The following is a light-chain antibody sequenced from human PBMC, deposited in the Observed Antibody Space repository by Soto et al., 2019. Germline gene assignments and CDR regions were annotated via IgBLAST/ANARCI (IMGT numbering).Light chain of an antibody. J-gene: IGKJ4*01. Sequence: EIVMTQSPGTLSVSPGERATLSCRASQSVSGNLAWYQQKPGQAPRLLIYGASTSATGIPARFSGSGSGTEFTLTISSLQSEDFAVYYCQQYHNWPPLTFGGGTKVEIK. CDR1: QSVSGN. V-gene: IGKV3-15*01. CDR3: QQYHNWPPLT. CDR2: GAS.